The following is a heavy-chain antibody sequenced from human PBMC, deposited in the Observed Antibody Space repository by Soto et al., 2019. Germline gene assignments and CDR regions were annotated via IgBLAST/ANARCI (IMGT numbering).Heavy chain of an antibody. Sequence: SETLSLTCTVSGGSISSSSYYWGWIRQPPGKGLEWIGSIYYSGSTYYNPSLKSRVTISVDTSKNQFSLKLSSVTAADTAVYYCATLSVPTNYYYYYGMDVWGQGTTVT. CDR1: GGSISSSSYY. CDR2: IYYSGST. V-gene: IGHV4-39*01. CDR3: ATLSVPTNYYYYYGMDV. J-gene: IGHJ6*02. D-gene: IGHD6-6*01.